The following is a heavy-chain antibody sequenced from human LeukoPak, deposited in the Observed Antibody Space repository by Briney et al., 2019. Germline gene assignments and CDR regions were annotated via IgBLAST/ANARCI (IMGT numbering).Heavy chain of an antibody. CDR2: ISSSSSYI. Sequence: GGSLRLSCAASGFTFSSYAMSWVRQAPGKGLEWVSSISSSSSYIYYADSVKGRFTISRDNAKNSLYLQMNSLRAEDTAVYYCARPVDGSSTSCPGDWGQGTLVTVSS. V-gene: IGHV3-21*01. CDR3: ARPVDGSSTSCPGD. CDR1: GFTFSSYA. J-gene: IGHJ4*02. D-gene: IGHD2-2*01.